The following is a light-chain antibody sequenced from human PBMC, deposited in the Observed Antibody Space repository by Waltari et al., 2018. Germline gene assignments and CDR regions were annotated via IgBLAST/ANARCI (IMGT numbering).Light chain of an antibody. CDR3: CSYAGNYPR. CDR1: SSDIGGSDY. J-gene: IGLJ3*02. V-gene: IGLV2-11*01. CDR2: DVS. Sequence: QSALTQPRSVSGSPGQSVAISCTGTSSDIGGSDYVSWYRQYPGKAPKLMIYDVSKRPSGVPDRFSGSKSGNTASLTISGLQAEDEADYYCCSYAGNYPRFGGGTKLTVL.